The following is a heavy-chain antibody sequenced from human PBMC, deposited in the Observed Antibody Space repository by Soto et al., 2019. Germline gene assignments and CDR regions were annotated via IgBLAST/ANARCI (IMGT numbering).Heavy chain of an antibody. CDR3: AKGAWLDY. J-gene: IGHJ4*02. CDR1: GFPFSTFD. CDR2: IIGTDGST. Sequence: PGGSLSLSCAASGFPFSTFDMSWVRQAPGKGLEWVSVIIGTDGSTYYADSVRGRFTISRDNSKNTLFLLMNSLRAEDTAVYFCAKGAWLDYWGQGTPVTVSS. V-gene: IGHV3-23*01.